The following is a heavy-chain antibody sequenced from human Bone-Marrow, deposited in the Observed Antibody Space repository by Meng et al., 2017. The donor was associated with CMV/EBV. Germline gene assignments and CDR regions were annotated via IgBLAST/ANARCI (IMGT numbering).Heavy chain of an antibody. CDR2: ISSSGSTI. D-gene: IGHD2-2*01. Sequence: GESLKISCAASGFTFSSYEMNWVRQAPGKGLEWASYISSSGSTIYYADSVKGRFTISRDNAKNSLYLQMNSLRAEDTAVYYCATHQGPAAHHAPYYYYGMDVWGQGPTVTVSS. CDR1: GFTFSSYE. V-gene: IGHV3-48*03. J-gene: IGHJ6*02. CDR3: ATHQGPAAHHAPYYYYGMDV.